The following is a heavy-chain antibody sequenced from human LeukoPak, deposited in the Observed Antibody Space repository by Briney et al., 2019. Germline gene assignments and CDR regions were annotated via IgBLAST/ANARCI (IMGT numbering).Heavy chain of an antibody. CDR1: GGSISSYY. CDR2: IYTSGST. J-gene: IGHJ4*02. CDR3: ARDVPYSGYGSFDY. V-gene: IGHV4-4*07. Sequence: SETLSLTCTVSGGSISSYYWSWIRQPAGKGLEWIGRIYTSGSTNYNPSLKSRVTMSVDTSKNQFSLKLSSVTAADTAVYYCARDVPYSGYGSFDYWGQGTLVTVSS. D-gene: IGHD2-21*01.